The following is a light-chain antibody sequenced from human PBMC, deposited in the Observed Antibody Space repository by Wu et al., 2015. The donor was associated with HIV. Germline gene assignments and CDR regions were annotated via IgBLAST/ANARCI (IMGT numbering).Light chain of an antibody. Sequence: DIQMTQSPSSLSASVGDRVTITCRASQSISRALNWYQQKPGQAPSLLLYATFSLQRGVPSRFRGSGSGADFTLTIDSLQSEDFATYYCQQTYSPLXTFGPGPRWISN. CDR2: ATF. CDR3: QQTYSPLXT. J-gene: IGKJ3*01. V-gene: IGKV1-39*01. CDR1: QSISRA.